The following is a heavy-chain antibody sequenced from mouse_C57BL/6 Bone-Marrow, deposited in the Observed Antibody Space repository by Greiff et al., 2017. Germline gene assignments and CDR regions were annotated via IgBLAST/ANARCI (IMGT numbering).Heavy chain of an antibody. CDR1: GYTFTSYW. V-gene: IGHV1-55*01. D-gene: IGHD1-1*02. J-gene: IGHJ3*01. CDR3: AREGDYRAY. CDR2: IYPGSGST. Sequence: QVQLQQPGAELVKPGASVKMSCKASGYTFTSYWITWVKQRPGQGLEWIGDIYPGSGSTNYNEKFKSKATLTVETSSSTAYMQLSSLTSEDSAVYYCAREGDYRAYWGQGTLVTVSA.